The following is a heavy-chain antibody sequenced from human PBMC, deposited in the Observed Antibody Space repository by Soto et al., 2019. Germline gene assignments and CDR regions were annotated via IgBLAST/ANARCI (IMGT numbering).Heavy chain of an antibody. J-gene: IGHJ4*02. D-gene: IGHD6-19*01. CDR3: ARHEAPSGWYFDY. CDR2: IYYSGST. CDR1: GGSISSSSYY. V-gene: IGHV4-39*01. Sequence: QLQLQESGPGLVKPSETLSLTCTVSGGSISSSSYYWGWIRQPPGKGLEWIGSIYYSGSTYYNPYLTSRVPISVDTSKNQFSLTLRSVTAADTAVYYCARHEAPSGWYFDYWGQGTLVTVSS.